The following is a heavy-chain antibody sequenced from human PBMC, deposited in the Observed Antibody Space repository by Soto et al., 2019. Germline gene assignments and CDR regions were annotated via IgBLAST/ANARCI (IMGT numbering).Heavy chain of an antibody. CDR1: GFSLSTSQVG. Sequence: GSGPTLVNATQTLTLTCTFSGFSLSTSQVGVGWIRQTPGKALEWLAHVYWNDDKYYSLSLKSRLTISKDTSKSQVVLTMTNMDPVDTATSYCAHLQTRRYSSDYWGQGALVTVSS. D-gene: IGHD4-4*01. V-gene: IGHV2-5*01. CDR2: VYWNDDK. J-gene: IGHJ4*02. CDR3: AHLQTRRYSSDY.